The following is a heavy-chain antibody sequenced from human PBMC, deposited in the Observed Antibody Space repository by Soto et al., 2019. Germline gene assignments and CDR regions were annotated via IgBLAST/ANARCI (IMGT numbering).Heavy chain of an antibody. V-gene: IGHV3-21*01. CDR2: VSGDSNYI. CDR1: GFSFSGYN. CDR3: ARVVYFDRSAYGL. Sequence: GGSLRLSCAASGFSFSGYNMNWVRQAPGKGLEWVSSVSGDSNYIYYADSVQGRFTISRDNAKNSVYLQMNSLRAEDTAVYYCARVVYFDRSAYGLWGQGTMVTVSS. J-gene: IGHJ3*01. D-gene: IGHD3-22*01.